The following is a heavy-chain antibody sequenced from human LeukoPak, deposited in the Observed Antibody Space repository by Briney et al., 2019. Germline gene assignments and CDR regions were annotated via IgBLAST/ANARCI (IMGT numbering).Heavy chain of an antibody. CDR2: ISWNSGSI. J-gene: IGHJ4*02. CDR3: AKETLVDYVFDY. V-gene: IGHV3-9*01. D-gene: IGHD4-17*01. CDR1: GFTFDDYA. Sequence: GGSLRLSCAASGFTFDDYAMHWVRQAPGKGLEWVSGISWNSGSIGYADSVKGRFTISRDNAKNSLYLQMNSLRAEDTALYYCAKETLVDYVFDYWGQGTLVTVSS.